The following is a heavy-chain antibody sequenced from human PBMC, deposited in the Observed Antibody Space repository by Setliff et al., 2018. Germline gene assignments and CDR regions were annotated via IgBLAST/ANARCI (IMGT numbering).Heavy chain of an antibody. CDR2: INSSGGSA. J-gene: IGHJ3*01. V-gene: IGHV1-46*01. CDR1: GYAFINFY. Sequence: GASVKVSCKASGYAFINFYMYWVRQAPGQGLEWMGIINSSGGSASYAPQFQGRITMTRDTSTNTLYMELSSLKSNDTAVYYCAISSLSICSGGTCPNAFDVWGQGTMVTV. CDR3: AISSLSICSGGTCPNAFDV. D-gene: IGHD2-15*01.